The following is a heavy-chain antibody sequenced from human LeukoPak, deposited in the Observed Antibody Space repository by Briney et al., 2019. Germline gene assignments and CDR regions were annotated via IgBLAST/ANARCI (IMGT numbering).Heavy chain of an antibody. CDR1: GFTVSSNY. V-gene: IGHV3-53*01. CDR3: ARNPYYADGMDV. Sequence: GGSLRLSCAASGFTVSSNYMSWVRQAPGKGLEWVSVIYSGGSTYYADSVKGRFTISRDNSKNTLYLQMNSLRAEDTAVYYCARNPYYADGMDVWGQGTTVTVSS. CDR2: IYSGGST. J-gene: IGHJ6*02.